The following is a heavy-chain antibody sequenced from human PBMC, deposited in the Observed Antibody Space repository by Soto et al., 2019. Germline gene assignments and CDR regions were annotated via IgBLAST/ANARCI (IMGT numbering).Heavy chain of an antibody. CDR3: ASVRGGYYSAMDV. CDR2: IYHSGST. CDR1: GGSISSSNW. D-gene: IGHD3-10*02. V-gene: IGHV4-4*02. Sequence: QVQLQESGPGLVKPSGTLSLTCAVSGGSISSSNWWSWVRQPPGKGLEWIGEIYHSGSTNYNPSLKGRVTTSVDKAKNQFSLKLSSVTAADTAVYYCASVRGGYYSAMDVWGQGTTVTVSS. J-gene: IGHJ6*02.